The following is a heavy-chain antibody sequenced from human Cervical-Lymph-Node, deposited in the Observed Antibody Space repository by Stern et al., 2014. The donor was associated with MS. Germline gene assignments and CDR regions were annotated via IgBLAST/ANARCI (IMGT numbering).Heavy chain of an antibody. CDR3: AKVVGAGGNFFDY. D-gene: IGHD1-26*01. J-gene: IGHJ4*02. Sequence: EVQLVGSGGGLVQPGGSLRLSCTASGFTFKSFAMSWVRQAPGQGPGFASAISTSGGRSYYADSVKGRFSISRDNSKNTLYLQMNSLRAEDTARYYCAKVVGAGGNFFDYWGQGTLVTVSS. V-gene: IGHV3-23*04. CDR2: ISTSGGRS. CDR1: GFTFKSFA.